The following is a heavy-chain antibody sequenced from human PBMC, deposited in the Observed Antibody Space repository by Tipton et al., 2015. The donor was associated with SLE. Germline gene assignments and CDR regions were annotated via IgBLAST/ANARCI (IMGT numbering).Heavy chain of an antibody. CDR3: ARGGGGIVVVTFDS. D-gene: IGHD3-22*01. CDR1: GGSISSSSYY. CDR2: IYYSGTT. J-gene: IGHJ4*02. Sequence: TLSLTCTVSGGSISSSSYYWGWIRQPPGKGLEWIGSIYYSGTTYYNPSLKSRVTISVDTSKNQFSLKLSSLTAADTAVYYCARGGGGIVVVTFDSWGQGTLVTVSS. V-gene: IGHV4-39*07.